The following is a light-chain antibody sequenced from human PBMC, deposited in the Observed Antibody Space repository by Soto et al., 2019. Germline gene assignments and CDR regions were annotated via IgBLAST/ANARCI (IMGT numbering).Light chain of an antibody. CDR2: EVS. CDR1: SSDVCGHNY. V-gene: IGLV2-8*01. CDR3: SSTAGNNNLV. J-gene: IGLJ3*02. Sequence: QSALTQSPSASGSPGQSVTISCTGTSSDVCGHNYVSWYQHHPGKAPKLIIYEVSKRPSGVPDRFSGSKSGNTASLTVSGLQAEDEAVYYCSSTAGNNNLVFGGGTKVTVL.